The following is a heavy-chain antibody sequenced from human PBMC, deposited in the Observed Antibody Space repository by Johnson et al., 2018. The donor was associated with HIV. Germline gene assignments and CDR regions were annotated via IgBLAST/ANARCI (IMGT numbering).Heavy chain of an antibody. CDR3: ARDWDYYDSSGYYYANMVDAFDV. Sequence: VQLVESGGGVVRPGESLRLSCAASGFTFDDYGMSWVRQAPGKGLEWVSGINWNGGSTGYADSVKGRFTISRANAKNSLYLQMNSLRAEDTALYYCARDWDYYDSSGYYYANMVDAFDVWGQGTVVTVSS. D-gene: IGHD3-22*01. J-gene: IGHJ3*01. CDR1: GFTFDDYG. CDR2: INWNGGST. V-gene: IGHV3-20*04.